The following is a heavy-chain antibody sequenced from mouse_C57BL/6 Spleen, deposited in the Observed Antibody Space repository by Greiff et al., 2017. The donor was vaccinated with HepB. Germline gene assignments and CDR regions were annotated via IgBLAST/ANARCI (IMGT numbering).Heavy chain of an antibody. CDR1: GFTFSDYG. J-gene: IGHJ3*01. Sequence: EVHLVESGGGLVKPGGSLKLSCAASGFTFSDYGMHWVRQAPEKGLEWVAYISSGSSTIYYADTVKGRVTISRDKAKNTLFLQMDSLRSEDTAMYYCAGGVFAYWGQGTLVTVSA. V-gene: IGHV5-17*01. CDR3: AGGVFAY. CDR2: ISSGSSTI.